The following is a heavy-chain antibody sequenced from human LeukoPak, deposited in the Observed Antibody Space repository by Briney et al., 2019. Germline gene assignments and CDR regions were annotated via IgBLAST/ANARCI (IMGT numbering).Heavy chain of an antibody. J-gene: IGHJ5*02. CDR3: ARDSDSSSWSRRFDP. V-gene: IGHV1-18*04. CDR1: GYTFTSYG. CDR2: ISAYNGNT. D-gene: IGHD6-13*01. Sequence: GSVKVSCKASGYTFTSYGISWVRQAPGQGLEWMGWISAYNGNTNYAQKLQGRVTITADESTSTAYMELSSLRSEDTAVYYCARDSDSSSWSRRFDPWGQGTLVTVSS.